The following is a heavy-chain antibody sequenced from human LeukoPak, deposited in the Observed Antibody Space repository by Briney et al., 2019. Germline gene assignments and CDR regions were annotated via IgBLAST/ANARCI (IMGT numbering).Heavy chain of an antibody. J-gene: IGHJ4*02. CDR3: TRRGYYDSSGYGDY. V-gene: IGHV3-15*01. CDR2: IKSKTDGGTT. Sequence: GGSLRLTCAASGFTFSNAWMSWVRHAPGKGLEWVGRIKSKTDGGTTDYAAPVKGRFTISRDDSKNTLYLQMNSPKTEDTAVYYCTRRGYYDSSGYGDYWGQGTLVTVSS. CDR1: GFTFSNAW. D-gene: IGHD3-22*01.